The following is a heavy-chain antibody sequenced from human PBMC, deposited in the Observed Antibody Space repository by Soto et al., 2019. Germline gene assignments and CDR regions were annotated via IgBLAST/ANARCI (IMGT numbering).Heavy chain of an antibody. CDR1: GDTFSIYT. CDR3: ARDRDNSNWPNFDS. CDR2: GLPFLDIT. J-gene: IGHJ4*02. V-gene: IGHV1-69*02. D-gene: IGHD6-13*01. Sequence: QVQLMQSGSEVKKPGSSVRVSCKTSGDTFSIYTISWVRQAPGQGLEWMGRGLPFLDITSYSQRFQGRVTITADRSTTTAYMELTSLRSEDAAVYYCARDRDNSNWPNFDSWGQGTLVTVSS.